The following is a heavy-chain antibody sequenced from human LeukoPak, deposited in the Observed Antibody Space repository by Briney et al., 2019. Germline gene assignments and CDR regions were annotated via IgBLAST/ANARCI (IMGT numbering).Heavy chain of an antibody. CDR3: ARGARNIYYFYMDV. V-gene: IGHV4-4*07. CDR2: IYTSGST. CDR1: GGSISNNY. J-gene: IGHJ6*03. Sequence: SETLSLTCTVSGGSISNNYWIWIRQPAGKGLEWIGRIYTSGSTDYNPSLKSRVTMSVDTSKNQFSLKVTSVTAADTAVYYCARGARNIYYFYMDVWGKGNPGHRLL.